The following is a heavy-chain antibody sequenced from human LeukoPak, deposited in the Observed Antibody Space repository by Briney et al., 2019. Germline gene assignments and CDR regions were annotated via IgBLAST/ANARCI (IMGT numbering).Heavy chain of an antibody. D-gene: IGHD3-22*01. Sequence: SETLSLTCTVSGASISGNSFYWGWVRQPPGKGLEWIGDIYYTGITYYNPSLKSRVTISVDTSKNQFSLRLNSVTAADTAIYYCASPGITTFDYWGQGTLVTVSS. J-gene: IGHJ4*02. CDR1: GASISGNSFY. CDR2: IYYTGIT. V-gene: IGHV4-39*01. CDR3: ASPGITTFDY.